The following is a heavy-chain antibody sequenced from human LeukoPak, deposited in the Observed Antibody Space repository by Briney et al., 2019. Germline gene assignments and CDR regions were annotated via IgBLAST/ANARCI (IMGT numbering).Heavy chain of an antibody. CDR1: GGSISSSSYY. Sequence: PSETLSLTCTVSGGSISSSSYYWGWIRQPPGKGLEWIGSIYYSGSTYYNPSLKSRVTISVDTSKNQFSLKLSSVTAADTAVYRCARENIIVGAEDHWARGTLVPVP. V-gene: IGHV4-39*07. CDR2: IYYSGST. J-gene: IGHJ2*01. D-gene: IGHD1-26*01. CDR3: ARENIIVGAEDH.